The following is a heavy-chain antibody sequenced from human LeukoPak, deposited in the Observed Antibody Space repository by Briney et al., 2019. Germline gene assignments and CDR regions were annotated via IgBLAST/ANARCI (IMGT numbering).Heavy chain of an antibody. CDR1: GASINTYY. CDR3: ASGIQGSGNNY. V-gene: IGHV4-4*07. Sequence: PSETLSLTCTVSGASINTYYWSWIRQPAGKGLEWVGRIYISGETNYNPSLRSRVTMSLDTSKNHVSLKLNSVTAADTAVYYCASGIQGSGNNYWGQGTLVTVSS. J-gene: IGHJ4*02. D-gene: IGHD4-23*01. CDR2: IYISGET.